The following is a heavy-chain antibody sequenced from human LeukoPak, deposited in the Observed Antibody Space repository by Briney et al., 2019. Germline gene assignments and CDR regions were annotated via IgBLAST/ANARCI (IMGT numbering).Heavy chain of an antibody. CDR1: GGSITSDF. D-gene: IGHD1-1*01. J-gene: IGHJ4*02. CDR3: AHWNPDRVDFDF. V-gene: IGHV4-4*07. CDR2: IYKGGRT. Sequence: PSECLSLVCTVSGGSITSDFWSWLRQPAGKGLEWIGRIYKGGRTNCNPSLRNRVTMSVDTSKNQFSLKVSSVTAADAAVYFCAHWNPDRVDFDFWGQGTLVSVS.